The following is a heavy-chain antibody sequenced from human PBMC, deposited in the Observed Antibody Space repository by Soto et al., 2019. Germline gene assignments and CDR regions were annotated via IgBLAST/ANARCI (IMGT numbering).Heavy chain of an antibody. V-gene: IGHV1-69*13. CDR2: IIPIFGTA. CDR1: GGTFSSYP. D-gene: IGHD6-6*01. CDR3: ARAQSSIALSPIDY. J-gene: IGHJ4*02. Sequence: SSVKVSCKASGGTFSSYPISWVRQAPGQGLEWMGGIIPIFGTANYAQKFQGRVTITADESTSTAYMELSSLRSDDTAVYHCARAQSSIALSPIDYWGQGTLVTVSS.